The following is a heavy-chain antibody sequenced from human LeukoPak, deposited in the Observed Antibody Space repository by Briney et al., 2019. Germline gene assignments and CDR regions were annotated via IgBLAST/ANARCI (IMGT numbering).Heavy chain of an antibody. Sequence: SETLSLTCAVSGYSISRGYYWGWIRQPPGKGLEWVASIYHGVNIHYSPSLKTRVTISIDTSKNQFSLRLSSVTPADTAVYYCARVPVTHFDYWGQGTLVTVSS. CDR3: ARVPVTHFDY. J-gene: IGHJ4*02. V-gene: IGHV4-38-2*01. CDR1: GYSISRGYY. D-gene: IGHD4-17*01. CDR2: IYHGVNI.